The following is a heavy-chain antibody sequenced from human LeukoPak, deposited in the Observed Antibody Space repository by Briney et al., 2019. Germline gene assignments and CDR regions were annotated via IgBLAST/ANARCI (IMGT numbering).Heavy chain of an antibody. CDR3: AREGSIVARTDY. Sequence: PGGSLRLSCAASGFTFSSYGMHWVRQAPGKGLEWVAVISFDGNQEYYPDSVKGRFTISRDNSKNTLYLQMNGLKTEDTAVYYCAREGSIVARTDYWGQGALVIVSS. V-gene: IGHV3-30*03. J-gene: IGHJ4*02. D-gene: IGHD3-16*02. CDR2: ISFDGNQE. CDR1: GFTFSSYG.